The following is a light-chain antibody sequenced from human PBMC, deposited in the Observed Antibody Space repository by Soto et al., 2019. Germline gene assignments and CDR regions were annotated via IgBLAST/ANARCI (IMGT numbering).Light chain of an antibody. Sequence: EIVMTQSPATLSVSPGERATLSCRARQSVYNNLAWYQQKPGQAPRLLIYGASTRATGIPARFSGSGPGTESTLTISSLQSDALAVYYCQQYNNWPPVTFGPGTKVDI. CDR1: QSVYNN. CDR3: QQYNNWPPVT. V-gene: IGKV3-15*01. CDR2: GAS. J-gene: IGKJ3*01.